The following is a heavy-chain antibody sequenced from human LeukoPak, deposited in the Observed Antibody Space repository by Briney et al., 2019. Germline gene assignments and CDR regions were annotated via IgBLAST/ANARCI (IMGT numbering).Heavy chain of an antibody. Sequence: SQTLSLTCAISGDSVSSNGAAWNWIRHSPSRGLEWLGRTYYRSKWYNGYALSVKSRITIRPDTSKNQFSLQLNSVTPEDTAVCYCARNFDGYLEYWGQGTLVTVSS. CDR3: ARNFDGYLEY. J-gene: IGHJ4*02. CDR1: GDSVSSNGAA. CDR2: TYYRSKWYN. V-gene: IGHV6-1*01. D-gene: IGHD5-24*01.